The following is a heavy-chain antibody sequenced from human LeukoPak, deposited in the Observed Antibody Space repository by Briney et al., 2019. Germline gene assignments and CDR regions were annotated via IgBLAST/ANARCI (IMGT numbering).Heavy chain of an antibody. J-gene: IGHJ6*03. V-gene: IGHV4-34*01. CDR1: GGSISSYY. CDR3: ARGYCSGGSCSRHYYYMDV. D-gene: IGHD2-15*01. CDR2: INHSGST. Sequence: SETLSLTCTVSGGSISSYYWSWIRQPPGKGLEWIGEINHSGSTNYNPSLKSRVTISVDTSKNQFSLKLSSVTAADTAVYYCARGYCSGGSCSRHYYYMDVWGKGTTVTVSS.